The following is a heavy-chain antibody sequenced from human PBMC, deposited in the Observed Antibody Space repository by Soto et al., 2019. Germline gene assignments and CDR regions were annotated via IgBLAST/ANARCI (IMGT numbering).Heavy chain of an antibody. CDR2: INSDGSST. D-gene: IGHD3-3*01. Sequence: EVQLVESGGGLVQPGGSLRLSCAASGFTFSSYWMHWVRQAPGKGLVWVSRINSDGSSTSYADSVKGRFTISRDNAKNTLYLQMNSLRAEDTAVYYCARALPLRFLEWFDYYYYMDVWGKGTTVTVSS. CDR1: GFTFSSYW. J-gene: IGHJ6*03. V-gene: IGHV3-74*01. CDR3: ARALPLRFLEWFDYYYYMDV.